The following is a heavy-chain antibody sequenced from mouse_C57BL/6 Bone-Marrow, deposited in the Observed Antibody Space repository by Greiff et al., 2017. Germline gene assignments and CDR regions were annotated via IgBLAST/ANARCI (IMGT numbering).Heavy chain of an antibody. Sequence: VQLLQPGAEFVKPGASVKLSCKASGFTFTSYWMYWVKQRPGIGLEWIGRIDPSSGGTKYHEKFKSKVTLSVDNPSSTVYMQRSSLTSEDSAIYYCAHGNYLYWYFADWCTGTTVTVSS. CDR2: IDPSSGGT. CDR3: AHGNYLYWYFAD. CDR1: GFTFTSYW. J-gene: IGHJ1*03. D-gene: IGHD2-1*01. V-gene: IGHV1-72*01.